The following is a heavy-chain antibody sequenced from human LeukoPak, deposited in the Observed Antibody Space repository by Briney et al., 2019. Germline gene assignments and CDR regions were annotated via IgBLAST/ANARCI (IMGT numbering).Heavy chain of an antibody. Sequence: PGGSLRLSCAASGFTFRSYAMSWVRQAPGKGLEWVSSISDSGGSTYYADSVKGRFTISRDNSKNTLYLQMNSLRAEDTAVYYSAPKRSGSYPFDYWGQGILVTVSS. CDR1: GFTFRSYA. J-gene: IGHJ4*02. CDR2: ISDSGGST. V-gene: IGHV3-23*01. CDR3: APKRSGSYPFDY. D-gene: IGHD1-26*01.